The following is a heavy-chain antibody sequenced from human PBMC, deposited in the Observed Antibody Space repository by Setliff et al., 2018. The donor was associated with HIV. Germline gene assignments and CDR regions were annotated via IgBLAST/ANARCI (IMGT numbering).Heavy chain of an antibody. CDR2: IRSKTYCGTT. CDR3: TRGGRGDSYYYSMDV. D-gene: IGHD3-10*01. Sequence: SLRLSCTASGFTFGDYSMSWVRQAPGKGLEWGGFIRSKTYCGTTEYAASVEGRFTISRDDYKSIAYLQMNSLKPEDTAFYYCTRGGRGDSYYYSMDVWGKGTTVTVSS. V-gene: IGHV3-49*04. J-gene: IGHJ6*03. CDR1: GFTFGDYS.